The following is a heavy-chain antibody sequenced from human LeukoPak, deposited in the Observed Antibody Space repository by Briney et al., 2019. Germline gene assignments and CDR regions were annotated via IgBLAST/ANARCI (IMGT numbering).Heavy chain of an antibody. D-gene: IGHD2-2*01. CDR2: IKHDGSEK. J-gene: IGHJ4*02. Sequence: GSLRLSCAASGFIFSSYWMSWVRQAPGKGLEWVASIKHDGSEKYYVDSVKGRFTVSRDNAKNSLYLQMSSLRAEDTAVYYCARGETSWTLPNDYWGQGTLVTVPS. CDR3: ARGETSWTLPNDY. CDR1: GFIFSSYW. V-gene: IGHV3-7*01.